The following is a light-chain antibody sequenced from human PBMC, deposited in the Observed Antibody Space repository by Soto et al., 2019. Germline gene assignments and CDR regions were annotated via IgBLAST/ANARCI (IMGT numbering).Light chain of an antibody. V-gene: IGKV3-11*01. J-gene: IGKJ5*01. CDR3: QQRSNWPPIT. Sequence: EIVLTQSPATLSLSPGDRAALSCRASQSVSNYLAWYQHKPGQAPRLLIYDASTRATGIPARFSGSGSGTDFTLTISSLEPEDFAVYYCQQRSNWPPITFGQGTRLEIK. CDR1: QSVSNY. CDR2: DAS.